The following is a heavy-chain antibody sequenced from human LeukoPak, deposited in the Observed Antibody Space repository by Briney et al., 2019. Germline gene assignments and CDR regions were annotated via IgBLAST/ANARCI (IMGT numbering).Heavy chain of an antibody. CDR2: ISPSSHYI. V-gene: IGHV3-21*04. CDR1: GFTFSNYS. Sequence: GGSLGLSCAGSGFTFSNYSINWVRQAPGKGLEWVSSISPSSHYIYYADSVRGRFTISRDNARNSLYLQMNSLRDEDTAVYYCARATGYSSSWIYYYYGMDVWGQGTTVTVSS. D-gene: IGHD6-13*01. CDR3: ARATGYSSSWIYYYYGMDV. J-gene: IGHJ6*02.